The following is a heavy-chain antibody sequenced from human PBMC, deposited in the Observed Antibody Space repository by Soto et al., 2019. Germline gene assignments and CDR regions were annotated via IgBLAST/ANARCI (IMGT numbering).Heavy chain of an antibody. D-gene: IGHD2-15*01. J-gene: IGHJ4*02. CDR1: GFTFDDYA. CDR3: AKGGPDGFCSGGRCHFDS. Sequence: EVQLVESGGGLVQPGRSLRLSCAASGFTFDDYAMHWVRRVPGKGREWVSSISWNSNIIGYADSVKGRFTISRDNAKNSLYLQMSSLRPEDTALYYCAKGGPDGFCSGGRCHFDSWGKGTLVSVSS. V-gene: IGHV3-9*01. CDR2: ISWNSNII.